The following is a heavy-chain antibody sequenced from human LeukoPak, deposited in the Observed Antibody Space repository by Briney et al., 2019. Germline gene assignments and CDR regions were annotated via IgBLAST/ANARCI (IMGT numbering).Heavy chain of an antibody. CDR3: AKDIWMGRSWASSGWSTFDY. J-gene: IGHJ4*02. CDR2: IRYDGSNK. CDR1: GFTFSSYG. Sequence: GGSLRLSCAASGFTFSSYGMHWVRQAPGKGLEWVAFIRYDGSNKYYADSVKGRFTISRDNSKNSLYLQMNSLRTEDTALYYCAKDIWMGRSWASSGWSTFDYWGQGTLVTVSS. V-gene: IGHV3-30*02. D-gene: IGHD6-19*01.